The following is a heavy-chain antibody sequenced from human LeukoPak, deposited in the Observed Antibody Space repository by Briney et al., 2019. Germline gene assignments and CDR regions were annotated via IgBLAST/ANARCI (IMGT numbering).Heavy chain of an antibody. CDR1: GGSISSYY. J-gene: IGHJ4*02. V-gene: IGHV4-59*08. D-gene: IGHD3-22*01. CDR2: IYYSGST. CDR3: ARAQNYYDSSGPLGY. Sequence: PSETQSLTCTVSGGSISSYYWSWIRQPPGKGLEWIGYIYYSGSTNYNPSLKSRVTISVDTSKNQFSLKLSSVTAADTAVYYCARAQNYYDSSGPLGYWGQGTLVTVSS.